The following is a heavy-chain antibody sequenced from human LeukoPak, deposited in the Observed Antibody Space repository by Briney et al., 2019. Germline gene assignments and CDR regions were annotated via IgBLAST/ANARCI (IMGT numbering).Heavy chain of an antibody. CDR3: ARSRDGYQEFAY. D-gene: IGHD5-24*01. V-gene: IGHV4-34*01. CDR1: GGSISSYY. J-gene: IGHJ4*02. Sequence: SETLSLTCTLSGGSISSYYWSWIRQPPGKGLEWIGEINHSGSTNYNPSLKSRVTISVDTSKNQFSLKLSSVTAADTAVYYCARSRDGYQEFAYWGQGTLVTVSS. CDR2: INHSGST.